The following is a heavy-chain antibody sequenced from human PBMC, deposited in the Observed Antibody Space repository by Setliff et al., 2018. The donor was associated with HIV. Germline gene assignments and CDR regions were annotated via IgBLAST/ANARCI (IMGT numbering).Heavy chain of an antibody. Sequence: PGGSLRLSCAASGFTFSSYGMHWVRQAPGKGLEWVAVIWYDGSNKYYADSVKGRFTISRDNSKNSLYLQMNSLRVEDTALYYCAKDENNDGYYSYFDYWGQGTLVTVSS. J-gene: IGHJ4*01. CDR3: AKDENNDGYYSYFDY. D-gene: IGHD3-22*01. CDR1: GFTFSSYG. V-gene: IGHV3-33*03. CDR2: IWYDGSNK.